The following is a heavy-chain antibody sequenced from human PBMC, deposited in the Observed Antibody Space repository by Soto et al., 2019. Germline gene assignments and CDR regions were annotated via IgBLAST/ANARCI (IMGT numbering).Heavy chain of an antibody. D-gene: IGHD6-13*01. J-gene: IGHJ6*02. Sequence: GGSLRLSCAASGFTFSSYGMHWVRQAPGKGLEWVAVIWYDGSNKYYADSVKGRFTISRDNSKNTLYLQMSSLRAEDTAVYYCARDSAAGTPYGMDVWGQGTTVTVSS. CDR2: IWYDGSNK. V-gene: IGHV3-33*01. CDR3: ARDSAAGTPYGMDV. CDR1: GFTFSSYG.